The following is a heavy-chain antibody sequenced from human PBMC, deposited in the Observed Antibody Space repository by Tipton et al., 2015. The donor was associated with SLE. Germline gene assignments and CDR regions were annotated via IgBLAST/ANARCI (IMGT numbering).Heavy chain of an antibody. V-gene: IGHV4-59*13. Sequence: LRLSCTVSGGSISSDYWSWIRQPPGKGLEWIGYIYYSGFTDYNPSLKSRVTMSLDTSKNQFSMKMSSVTAADTAVYYCARVLGLGELPHYFGYWGQGTLVTVSS. CDR1: GGSISSDY. J-gene: IGHJ4*02. D-gene: IGHD3-10*01. CDR3: ARVLGLGELPHYFGY. CDR2: IYYSGFT.